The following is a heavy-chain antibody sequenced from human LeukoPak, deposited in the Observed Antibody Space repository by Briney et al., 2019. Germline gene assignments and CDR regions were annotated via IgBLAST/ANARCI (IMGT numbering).Heavy chain of an antibody. V-gene: IGHV4-59*01. CDR1: GGSISSYY. CDR3: ARGGNYWPQWWFDP. D-gene: IGHD1-26*01. J-gene: IGHJ5*02. CDR2: IYYSGST. Sequence: SETLSLTCTVSGGSISSYYWSWIRQPPGKGLEWIGYIYYSGSTNYNPSLKSRVTMSLDVSKNQFSLELNSVTPADTAVYYCARGGNYWPQWWFDPWGRGTLVSVSS.